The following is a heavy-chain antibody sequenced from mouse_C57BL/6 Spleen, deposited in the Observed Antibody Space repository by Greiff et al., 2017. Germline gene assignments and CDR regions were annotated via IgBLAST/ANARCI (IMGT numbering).Heavy chain of an antibody. Sequence: QVQLQQSGAELVRPGASVTLSCKASGYTFTDYEMHWVKQTPVHGLEWIGAIDPETGGTADNQKFKGKAILTADKSSSTAYMELRSLTSEDSAVYYFTRWNLAWFAYWGQGTLVTVSA. J-gene: IGHJ3*01. CDR3: TRWNLAWFAY. CDR1: GYTFTDYE. CDR2: IDPETGGT. V-gene: IGHV1-15*01.